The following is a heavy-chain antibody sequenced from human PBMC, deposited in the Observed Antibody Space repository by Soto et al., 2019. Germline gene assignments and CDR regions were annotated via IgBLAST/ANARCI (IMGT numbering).Heavy chain of an antibody. D-gene: IGHD3-16*01. J-gene: IGHJ3*02. CDR2: IFPSGST. CDR1: CVSMSSGVYS. V-gene: IGHV4-30-2*01. Sequence: TLYLTCAVSCVSMSSGVYSWCWIRQPTGKGLEWIGYIFPSGSTNFNPSIKSRVTISLDTSKNQFSLRLTSVTASDTAMYYCARTYYDYVLGDAFDIWGQGAMVTVSS. CDR3: ARTYYDYVLGDAFDI.